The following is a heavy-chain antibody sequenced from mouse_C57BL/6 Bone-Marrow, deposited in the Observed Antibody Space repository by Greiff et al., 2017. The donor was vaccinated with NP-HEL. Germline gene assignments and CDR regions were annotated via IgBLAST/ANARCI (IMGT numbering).Heavy chain of an antibody. CDR1: GYTFTDYN. Sequence: VQLQQSGPELVKPGASVKMSCKASGYTFTDYNMHWVKQSHGKSLEWIGYINPNNGGTSYNQKFKGKATLTVNKSSSTAYMELRSLTSEDSAVYYCARDYYGSRPYWYFDVWGTGTTVTVSS. CDR3: ARDYYGSRPYWYFDV. V-gene: IGHV1-22*01. CDR2: INPNNGGT. D-gene: IGHD1-1*01. J-gene: IGHJ1*03.